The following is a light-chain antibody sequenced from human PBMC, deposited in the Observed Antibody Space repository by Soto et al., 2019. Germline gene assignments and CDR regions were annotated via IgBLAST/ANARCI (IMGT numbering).Light chain of an antibody. V-gene: IGLV2-23*02. CDR3: CSDTGNDAYV. CDR1: SSDVGRYNF. J-gene: IGLJ1*01. CDR2: EVT. Sequence: QSVLTQPASVSGSPGQSITISCTGTSSDVGRYNFVSWYQQHPGKVPKLMIYEVTKRPSGVSNRFSGPKSGNTASLTISGLQAEDEADYYCCSDTGNDAYVFGHGTKVTVL.